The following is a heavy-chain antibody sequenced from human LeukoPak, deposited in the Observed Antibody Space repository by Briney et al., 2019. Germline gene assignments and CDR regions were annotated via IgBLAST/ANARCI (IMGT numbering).Heavy chain of an antibody. J-gene: IGHJ6*03. D-gene: IGHD2-2*01. CDR2: IYYSGST. CDR1: GGSTSSYY. CDR3: ARGGVVPAAYYYYMDV. Sequence: SETLSLTCTVSGGSTSSYYWSWIRQPPGKGLEWIGYIYYSGSTNDNPSLKSRVTISVDTSKNQFSLKLSSVTAADTAVYYCARGGVVPAAYYYYMDVWGKGTTVTVSS. V-gene: IGHV4-59*01.